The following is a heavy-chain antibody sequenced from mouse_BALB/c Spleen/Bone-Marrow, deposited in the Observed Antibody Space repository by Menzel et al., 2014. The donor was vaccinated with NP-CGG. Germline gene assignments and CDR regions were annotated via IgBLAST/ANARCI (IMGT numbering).Heavy chain of an antibody. CDR1: GFNIKDTY. D-gene: IGHD2-2*01. CDR2: IDPANGNT. V-gene: IGHV14-3*02. Sequence: EVQLQQSGAELVKPGASVKLSCTASGFNIKDTYMHWVKQRPEQGLEWIGRIDPANGNTKYDPKFQGKATITVDTSSNTAYLQLSSLTSEDTAVYHCASYVYGYYFDYWGQGTTLTVSS. J-gene: IGHJ2*01. CDR3: ASYVYGYYFDY.